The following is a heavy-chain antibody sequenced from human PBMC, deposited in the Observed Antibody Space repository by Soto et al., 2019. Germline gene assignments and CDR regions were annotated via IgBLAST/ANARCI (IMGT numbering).Heavy chain of an antibody. CDR2: INHSGST. Sequence: SETLSLTCAVYGGSFSGYYWSWIRQPPGKGLEWIGEINHSGSTNYNPSLKSRVTISVDTSKNQFSLKLSSVTAADTAVYYCARVLYSSSRPTSYCFDYWGQGTLVTVS. CDR3: ARVLYSSSRPTSYCFDY. V-gene: IGHV4-34*01. D-gene: IGHD6-13*01. J-gene: IGHJ4*02. CDR1: GGSFSGYY.